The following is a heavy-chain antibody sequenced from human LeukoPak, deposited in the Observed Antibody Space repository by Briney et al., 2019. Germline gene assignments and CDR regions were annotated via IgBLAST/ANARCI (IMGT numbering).Heavy chain of an antibody. CDR1: GFNFNSCA. CDR2: ISYDGSNK. V-gene: IGHV3-30*04. Sequence: GGSLRLSCAASGFNFNSCAMHWVRQAPGKGLEWVAVISYDGSNKYYADSVKGRFTISRDNSKNTLYLQMNSLRAEDTALYYCANSPNDTSGYYYVVPFFYWGRGTLVTVSS. CDR3: ANSPNDTSGYYYVVPFFY. J-gene: IGHJ4*02. D-gene: IGHD3-22*01.